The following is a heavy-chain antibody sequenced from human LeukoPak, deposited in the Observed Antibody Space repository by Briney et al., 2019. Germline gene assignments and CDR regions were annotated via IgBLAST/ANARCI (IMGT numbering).Heavy chain of an antibody. CDR1: GFTFSSYS. V-gene: IGHV3-21*01. CDR2: ISSSSSYI. CDR3: AREVYGELAFES. J-gene: IGHJ4*02. Sequence: GGSLRLSCAASGFTFSSYSMNWVRQAPGKGLEWVSSISSSSSYIYYADSVKGRFTISRDNAKNSLYLQMNSLRAEDTAVYYCAREVYGELAFESWGQGTLVTVSS. D-gene: IGHD4-17*01.